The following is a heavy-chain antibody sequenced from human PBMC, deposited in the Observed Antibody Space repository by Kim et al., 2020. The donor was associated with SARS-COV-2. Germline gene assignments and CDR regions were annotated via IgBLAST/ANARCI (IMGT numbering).Heavy chain of an antibody. CDR3: ARVLSYYNRATDY. J-gene: IGHJ4*02. CDR1: GYTFTSYG. CDR2: ISPYNGNT. D-gene: IGHD3-10*01. V-gene: IGHV1-18*01. Sequence: ASVKVSCKASGYTFTSYGFSWVRQAPGQGLEWMGWISPYNGNTNYAQKLQGRVTMTTDTSTSTAYMELRSLRSDDTAMYYCARVLSYYNRATDYWGQGTLVTVSS.